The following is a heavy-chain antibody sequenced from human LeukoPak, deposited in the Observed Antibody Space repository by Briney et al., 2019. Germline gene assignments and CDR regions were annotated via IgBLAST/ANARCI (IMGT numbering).Heavy chain of an antibody. Sequence: SQTLSLTCALSGDIFSSNSAAWNWIRQSPSRGLEWLGRTYYRSKLYNDYAVSVKSRITINPDTSKDQFPLQLNSVTPEDTAVYYCARSSSAFDYWGQGTLVTVSS. D-gene: IGHD2-2*01. CDR1: GDIFSSNSAA. CDR3: ARSSSAFDY. V-gene: IGHV6-1*01. CDR2: TYYRSKLYN. J-gene: IGHJ4*02.